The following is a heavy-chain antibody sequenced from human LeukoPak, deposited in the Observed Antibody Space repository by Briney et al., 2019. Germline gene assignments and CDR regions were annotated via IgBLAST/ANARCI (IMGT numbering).Heavy chain of an antibody. CDR1: GYTFTGYY. D-gene: IGHD3-22*01. CDR2: INPNSDVT. CDR3: AREYYYESSDYYVVLSGAFDI. Sequence: ASVKVSCKASGYTFTGYYMHWVRQAPGQGLEWMGWINPNSDVTNYAQKFQGRVIMTRDTSISTAYMELSSLRSDDTAVYYCAREYYYESSDYYVVLSGAFDIWGQGTMVTVSS. V-gene: IGHV1-2*02. J-gene: IGHJ3*02.